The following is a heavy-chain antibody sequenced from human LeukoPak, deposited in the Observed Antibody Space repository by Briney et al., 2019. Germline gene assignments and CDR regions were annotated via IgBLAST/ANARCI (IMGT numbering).Heavy chain of an antibody. Sequence: SETLSLTCAVSGGSISSGGYSWSWIRQPPGKGLEWIGYIYYSGSTYYNPSLKSRVTISVDTSKNQFSLKLSSVTAADTAVYYCARKRQDWVVAPDDYWGQGTLVTVSS. V-gene: IGHV4-30-4*07. D-gene: IGHD3/OR15-3a*01. CDR1: GGSISSGGYS. J-gene: IGHJ4*02. CDR2: IYYSGST. CDR3: ARKRQDWVVAPDDY.